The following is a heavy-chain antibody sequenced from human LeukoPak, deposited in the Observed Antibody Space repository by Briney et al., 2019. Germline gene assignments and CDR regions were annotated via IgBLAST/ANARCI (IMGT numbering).Heavy chain of an antibody. CDR2: LREDGSKQ. CDR3: ARHRRNCDTTTCEVSWFDP. Sequence: PGGSLRLSCAASGFTFNTDWMSWVAQAPGRGLEGGATLREDGSKQYYVDSVKGRFTISRDNDKKTLYLQMNGLRAEDTAVYYCARHRRNCDTTTCEVSWFDPWGQGTQVTVSS. J-gene: IGHJ5*02. V-gene: IGHV3-7*01. CDR1: GFTFNTDW. D-gene: IGHD2/OR15-2a*01.